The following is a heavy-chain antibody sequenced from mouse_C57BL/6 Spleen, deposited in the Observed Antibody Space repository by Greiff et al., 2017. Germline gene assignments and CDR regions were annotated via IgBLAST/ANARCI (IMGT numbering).Heavy chain of an antibody. J-gene: IGHJ2*01. CDR1: GYTFTSYW. D-gene: IGHD1-1*01. Sequence: QVQLQQPGAELVKPGASVKLSCKASGYTFTSYWMHWVKLRPGQGLEWIGMIHPYSGSTNYNEKFKSKATLTVDTSSSTAYLQLGSLTSKGSAVDYCARSGLVRYYFDYWGQGTTLTVSS. V-gene: IGHV1-64*01. CDR2: IHPYSGST. CDR3: ARSGLVRYYFDY.